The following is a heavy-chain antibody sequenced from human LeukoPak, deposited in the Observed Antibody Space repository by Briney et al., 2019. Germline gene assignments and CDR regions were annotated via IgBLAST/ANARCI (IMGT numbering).Heavy chain of an antibody. CDR1: GLSFSSFA. CDR2: IYSGGST. CDR3: ARGEYYYDSSGYYYDY. D-gene: IGHD3-22*01. V-gene: IGHV3-66*01. J-gene: IGHJ4*02. Sequence: GGSLRLSCAATGLSFSSFAMSWVRQAPGKGLEWVSVIYSGGSTYYADSVKGRFTISRDNSKNTLYLQMNSLRAEDTAVYYCARGEYYYDSSGYYYDYWGQGTLVTVSS.